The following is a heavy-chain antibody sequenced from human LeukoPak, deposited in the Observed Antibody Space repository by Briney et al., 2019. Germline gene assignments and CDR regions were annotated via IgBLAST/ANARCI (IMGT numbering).Heavy chain of an antibody. CDR2: INPNSGGT. D-gene: IGHD5-18*01. Sequence: ASVKVSCKASGYTFTGYYEHWARQAPGQGLEWMGWINPNSGGTNYAQKFQGRVTMTRDTSISTAYMELSRLRSDDTAVYYCARVEERYSYGLWGQGTLVTVSS. CDR3: ARVEERYSYGL. J-gene: IGHJ4*02. V-gene: IGHV1-2*02. CDR1: GYTFTGYY.